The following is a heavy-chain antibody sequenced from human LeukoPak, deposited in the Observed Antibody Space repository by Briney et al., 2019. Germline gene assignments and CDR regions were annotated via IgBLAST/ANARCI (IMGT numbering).Heavy chain of an antibody. D-gene: IGHD3-22*01. V-gene: IGHV3-64*01. Sequence: PGGSLRLSCAASGFTFSSYAMHWVRQAPGKGLEFVSAISSNGDSTYYANSVKGRFTISRDNSKNTLYLQMGSLRAEDMAVYYCARGYYDTDYWGQGTLVTVSS. J-gene: IGHJ4*02. CDR1: GFTFSSYA. CDR2: ISSNGDST. CDR3: ARGYYDTDY.